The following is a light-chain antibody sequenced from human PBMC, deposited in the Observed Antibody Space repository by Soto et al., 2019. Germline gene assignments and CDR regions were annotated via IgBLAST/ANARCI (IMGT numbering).Light chain of an antibody. CDR3: QHYNSWARS. Sequence: EIVMTQSPATLSLSPGERATLSCRASQSISTNLASYQHIPGQAPRLLIYAASTRASGIPARFSGSGSGTEFTLTISSLQSEDFAVYYCQHYNSWARSFGQGTKVDIK. V-gene: IGKV3-15*01. J-gene: IGKJ2*01. CDR2: AAS. CDR1: QSISTN.